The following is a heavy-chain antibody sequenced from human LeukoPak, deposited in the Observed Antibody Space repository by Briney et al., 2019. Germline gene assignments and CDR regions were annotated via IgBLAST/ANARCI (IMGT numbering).Heavy chain of an antibody. D-gene: IGHD4-17*01. V-gene: IGHV4-59*01. J-gene: IGHJ4*02. Sequence: SETLSLTCTVSGGSISSYYWSWIRQPPGKGLEWIGYIYYSGSTNYNPSLKSRVTISVDTSKTQFSLKLSSVSAADTAVYYCAREDTVTTAGFNYWGQGILITVSS. CDR3: AREDTVTTAGFNY. CDR2: IYYSGST. CDR1: GGSISSYY.